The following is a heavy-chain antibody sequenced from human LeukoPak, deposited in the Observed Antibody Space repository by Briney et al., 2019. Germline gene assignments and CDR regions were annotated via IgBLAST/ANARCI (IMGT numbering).Heavy chain of an antibody. Sequence: GGSLRLSCAASGFTFSSHSMNWVRQAPGKGLEWVSSISSSSSYIYYADSVKGRFTISRDNAKNSLYLQMNSLRAEDTAVYYCARGYSSSWSDYWGQGTLVTVSS. J-gene: IGHJ4*02. D-gene: IGHD6-13*01. CDR2: ISSSSSYI. CDR1: GFTFSSHS. V-gene: IGHV3-21*01. CDR3: ARGYSSSWSDY.